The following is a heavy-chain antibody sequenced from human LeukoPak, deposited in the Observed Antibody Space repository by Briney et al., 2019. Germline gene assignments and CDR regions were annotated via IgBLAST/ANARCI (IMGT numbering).Heavy chain of an antibody. CDR2: IIPILGIA. CDR1: GGTFSSYA. V-gene: IGHV1-69*04. Sequence: SVKVSCKASGGTFSSYAISRVRQAPGQGLEWMGRIIPILGIANYAQKFQGRVTITADKSTSTAYMELSSLRSEDTAVYYCASSTDSGYDYFDYWGQGTLVTVSS. CDR3: ASSTDSGYDYFDY. J-gene: IGHJ4*02. D-gene: IGHD5-12*01.